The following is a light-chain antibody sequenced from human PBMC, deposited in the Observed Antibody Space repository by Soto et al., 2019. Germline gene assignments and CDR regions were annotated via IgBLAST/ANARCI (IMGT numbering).Light chain of an antibody. J-gene: IGLJ2*01. CDR2: EVS. CDR3: SSYTSSSTRVV. Sequence: QSALTQPASVSGSPGQSITISCTGTSSDVGGYNYVSWYQQHPGKAPKLMIYEVSNRPSGVANRFSGSKSGNTASLTISGLQAEDEADCYCSSYTSSSTRVVFGGGTKVTVL. V-gene: IGLV2-14*01. CDR1: SSDVGGYNY.